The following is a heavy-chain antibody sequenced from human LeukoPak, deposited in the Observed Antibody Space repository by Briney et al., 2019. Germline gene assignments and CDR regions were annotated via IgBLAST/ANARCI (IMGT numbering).Heavy chain of an antibody. Sequence: ASVKVSCKASGYTFTSYAMNWVRQAPGQGLEWMGWINTNTGNPTYAQGFTGRFVFSLDTSVSTAYLQISSLKAEDTAVYYCASSSGYSYPKWFPSYYFDYWGQGTLVTVSS. V-gene: IGHV7-4-1*02. CDR2: INTNTGNP. CDR3: ASSSGYSYPKWFPSYYFDY. D-gene: IGHD5-18*01. CDR1: GYTFTSYA. J-gene: IGHJ4*02.